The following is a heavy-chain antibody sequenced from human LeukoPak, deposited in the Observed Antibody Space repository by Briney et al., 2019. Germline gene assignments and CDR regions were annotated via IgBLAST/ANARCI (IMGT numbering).Heavy chain of an antibody. J-gene: IGHJ6*02. CDR2: IYSGGST. V-gene: IGHV3-53*01. CDR1: GFTVSSNY. D-gene: IGHD3-10*01. CDR3: ARDYYGSGSYYDYYYGMDV. Sequence: GGSLRLSCAASGFTVSSNYMSWVRQAPGKGLEWVSVIYSGGSTYYADSVKGRFTISRDNSKNTLYLQMNSLRAEDTAVYYCARDYYGSGSYYDYYYGMDVWGQGTTVTVSS.